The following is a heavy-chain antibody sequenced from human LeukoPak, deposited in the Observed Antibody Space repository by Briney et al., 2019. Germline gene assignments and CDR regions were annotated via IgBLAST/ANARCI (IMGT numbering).Heavy chain of an antibody. Sequence: PSETLSLTCAVYGGSFSGYFWSWIRQPPGKGLEWIGEINHSGSTNYNPSLKSRLTISLDTSKNQFSLKLNSVTAADTALYYCARVVESYYAFDYWGQGTLVTVSS. CDR2: INHSGST. CDR1: GGSFSGYF. V-gene: IGHV4-34*01. D-gene: IGHD1-26*01. J-gene: IGHJ4*02. CDR3: ARVVESYYAFDY.